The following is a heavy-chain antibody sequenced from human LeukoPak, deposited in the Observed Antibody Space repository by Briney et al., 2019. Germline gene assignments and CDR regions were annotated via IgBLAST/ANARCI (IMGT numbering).Heavy chain of an antibody. CDR3: ARYYSDSSGYSFDY. CDR1: GGSISSSY. CDR2: IYYSGST. D-gene: IGHD3-22*01. Sequence: SETLSLTCTVSGGSISSSYWSWIRQPPGKGLEWIGYIYYSGSTNYNPSLKSRVTISVDTSKNQFSLKLSSVTAADTAVYYCARYYSDSSGYSFDYWGQGTLVTVSS. V-gene: IGHV4-59*01. J-gene: IGHJ4*02.